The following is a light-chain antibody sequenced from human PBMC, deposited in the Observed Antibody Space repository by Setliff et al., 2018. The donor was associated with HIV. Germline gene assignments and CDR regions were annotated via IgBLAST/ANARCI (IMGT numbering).Light chain of an antibody. CDR2: DVT. Sequence: QSALAQPRSVSGSPGQSVTISCTGTNTDVGDYKYVSWYQQHPGKAPKLMIYDVTKRPSGVPDRFSGSRSGNTASLTISGLRADDEGDYYCCSNATIPPYVFGTGTKVTVL. V-gene: IGLV2-11*01. CDR3: CSNATIPPYV. CDR1: NTDVGDYKY. J-gene: IGLJ1*01.